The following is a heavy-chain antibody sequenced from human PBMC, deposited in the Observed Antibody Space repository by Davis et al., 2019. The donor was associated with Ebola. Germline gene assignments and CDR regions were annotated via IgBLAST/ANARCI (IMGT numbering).Heavy chain of an antibody. Sequence: PGGSLRLSCAASGFPFSNYAMHWVRQAPGKGLEWVANIKQDETEKYYVDSVKGRFTISRDNAKNSLYLQMNNLRAEDTAVYFCARALQPFDYWGQGTLVTVSS. CDR1: GFPFSNYA. D-gene: IGHD5-18*01. CDR2: IKQDETEK. V-gene: IGHV3-7*04. J-gene: IGHJ4*02. CDR3: ARALQPFDY.